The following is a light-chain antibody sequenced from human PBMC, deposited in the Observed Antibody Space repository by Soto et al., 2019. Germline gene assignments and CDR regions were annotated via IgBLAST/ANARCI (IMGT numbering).Light chain of an antibody. CDR2: AAS. V-gene: IGKV1-9*01. CDR1: QGISSY. Sequence: DIQLTQSPSFLSASVGDRVTITCRASQGISSYLAWYQQKPGKAPKLLIYAASTLQSGVPSRFSGSGSGTEFTLTISILQPEDFATYYCQQLNRYPLSFGPGTKVDIK. J-gene: IGKJ3*01. CDR3: QQLNRYPLS.